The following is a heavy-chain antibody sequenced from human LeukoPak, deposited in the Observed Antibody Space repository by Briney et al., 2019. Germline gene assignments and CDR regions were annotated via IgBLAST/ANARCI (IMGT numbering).Heavy chain of an antibody. CDR2: IYSGGST. D-gene: IGHD6-13*01. CDR3: ARDNSIAAAGLYYYYYGMDV. J-gene: IGHJ6*02. Sequence: PGGSLRLSCAASGFTFSSYGMHWVRQAPGKGLEWVSVIYSGGSTYYADSVKGRFTISRDNSKNTLYLQMNSLRAEDTAVYYCARDNSIAAAGLYYYYYGMDVWGQGTTVTVSS. V-gene: IGHV3-53*01. CDR1: GFTFSSYG.